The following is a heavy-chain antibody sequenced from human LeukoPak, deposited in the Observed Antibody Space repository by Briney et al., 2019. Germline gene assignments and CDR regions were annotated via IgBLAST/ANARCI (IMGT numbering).Heavy chain of an antibody. CDR1: GFTFSRYS. Sequence: PGGSLRLSCAASGFTFSRYSMNWFRQAPGKGLERVSSISSRSTNIFYADSAKGRFTISRDNAKNSLYLQMNSLGAEDTAVYYCARDAQWLVPEGYFYYMDVWGQGTTVTVSS. J-gene: IGHJ6*03. V-gene: IGHV3-21*01. CDR3: ARDAQWLVPEGYFYYMDV. D-gene: IGHD6-19*01. CDR2: ISSRSTNI.